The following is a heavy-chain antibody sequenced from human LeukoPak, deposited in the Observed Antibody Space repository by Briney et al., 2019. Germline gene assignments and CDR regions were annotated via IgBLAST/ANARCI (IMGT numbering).Heavy chain of an antibody. CDR2: ISAYNGNT. V-gene: IGHV1-18*01. J-gene: IGHJ4*02. CDR1: GYTLTELS. CDR3: SSWYLDY. Sequence: ASVKVSCKVSGYTLTELSMHWVRQAPGQGLEWMGWISAYNGNTNNAQKLQGRVTMTTDTSTSTAYMELRSLRSDDTAVYYCSSWYLDYWGQGTLVTVSS. D-gene: IGHD6-13*01.